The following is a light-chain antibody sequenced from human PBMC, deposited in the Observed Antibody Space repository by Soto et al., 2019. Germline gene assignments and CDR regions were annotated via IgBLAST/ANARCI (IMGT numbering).Light chain of an antibody. J-gene: IGKJ1*01. Sequence: EIVLTQSPATLSVSPGERATLSCRASQSVRSNLAWYQQKPGQPPRLLISGASTRSTGIPARFSGSGSGTEFTLTISSLQSEDFAVYYCQHYSDWPWTFGQGTKVEIK. CDR2: GAS. CDR3: QHYSDWPWT. V-gene: IGKV3-15*01. CDR1: QSVRSN.